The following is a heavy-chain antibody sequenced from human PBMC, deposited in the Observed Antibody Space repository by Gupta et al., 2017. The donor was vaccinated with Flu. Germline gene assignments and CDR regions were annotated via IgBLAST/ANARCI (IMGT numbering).Heavy chain of an antibody. V-gene: IGHV4-34*01. CDR3: ARRDEYQLLKNWFDP. Sequence: VQLQQWGAGLLKPSETLSLTCAVYVGAFRCYYERRSRQPPGKGLEWIGEINHSGSTNYNPSLKSRVTISVDTSKSQFSLKLSSVTAADTAVYYCARRDEYQLLKNWFDPWGQGTLVTVSS. J-gene: IGHJ5*02. CDR2: INHSGST. CDR1: VGAFRCYY. D-gene: IGHD2-2*01.